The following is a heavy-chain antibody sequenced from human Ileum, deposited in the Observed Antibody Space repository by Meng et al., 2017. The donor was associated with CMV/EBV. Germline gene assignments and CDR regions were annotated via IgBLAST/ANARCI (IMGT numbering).Heavy chain of an antibody. CDR3: SRENSGLDY. D-gene: IGHD4-23*01. J-gene: IGHJ4*02. Sequence: GESLKISCTVSGFTLTNYWMDWVRQAPGKGLEWVANINRDGSERNYVDSVKGRFTISRDSARNSLYLQLNSLRVEDTAVYYCSRENSGLDYWGQGTLVTVFS. CDR1: GFTLTNYW. CDR2: INRDGSER. V-gene: IGHV3-7*01.